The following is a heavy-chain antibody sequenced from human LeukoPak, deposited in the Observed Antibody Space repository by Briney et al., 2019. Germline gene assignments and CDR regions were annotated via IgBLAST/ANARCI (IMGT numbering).Heavy chain of an antibody. CDR3: AREDYDSSGYYPDY. J-gene: IGHJ4*02. Sequence: GGSLRLSCAASGFTFSSYSMNWVRQAPGKGLEWVSYIGSGGTTIYYADSVKGRFTISRDNAQNSLYLQMNSLRAEDTAVYYCAREDYDSSGYYPDYWGQGTLVTVSS. V-gene: IGHV3-48*04. D-gene: IGHD3-22*01. CDR1: GFTFSSYS. CDR2: IGSGGTTI.